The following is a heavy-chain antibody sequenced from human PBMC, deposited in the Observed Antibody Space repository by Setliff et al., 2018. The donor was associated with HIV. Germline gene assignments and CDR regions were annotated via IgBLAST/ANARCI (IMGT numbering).Heavy chain of an antibody. CDR3: MRGRSITIFGVAYSDF. CDR1: GGSISRGTYY. CDR2: IYTSGST. D-gene: IGHD3-3*01. Sequence: SETLSLTCTVSGGSISRGTYYWSWIRQPAGKGLEWIGHIYTSGSTNYNPSLKSRVTISEDTSKNQFSLKLTSVTAADTAVYYCMRGRSITIFGVAYSDFWGQGTQVTVSS. V-gene: IGHV4-61*09. J-gene: IGHJ4*02.